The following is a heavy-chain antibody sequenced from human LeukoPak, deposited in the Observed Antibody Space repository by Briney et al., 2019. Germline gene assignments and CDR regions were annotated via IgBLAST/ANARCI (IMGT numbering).Heavy chain of an antibody. D-gene: IGHD1-26*01. CDR1: GFTFSSYA. J-gene: IGHJ6*02. CDR2: ISGSGGAGT. CDR3: VKDRGGSPFYGMDV. Sequence: GGSLRLSCAASGFTFSSYAMSWVRQAPGKGLEWVSTISGSGGAGTYYADSVKGRFTISRDNSKNTLYLPMDSLRAEDTAVYYCVKDRGGSPFYGMDVWGQGTTVTVSS. V-gene: IGHV3-23*01.